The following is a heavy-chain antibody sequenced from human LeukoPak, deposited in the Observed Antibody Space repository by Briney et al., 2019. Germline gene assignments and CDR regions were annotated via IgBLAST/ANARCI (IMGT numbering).Heavy chain of an antibody. Sequence: ASVKVSCKASGYTFTNYLIHWVRQAPGQGLEWMGIINPSSGTTSYAQKLYGRVTMTRDTSTNTVYMEVSSLRSEDTAVYYCARDQGASMITWDYWGQGTLVSVFS. D-gene: IGHD3-16*01. CDR3: ARDQGASMITWDY. J-gene: IGHJ4*02. V-gene: IGHV1-46*01. CDR2: INPSSGTT. CDR1: GYTFTNYL.